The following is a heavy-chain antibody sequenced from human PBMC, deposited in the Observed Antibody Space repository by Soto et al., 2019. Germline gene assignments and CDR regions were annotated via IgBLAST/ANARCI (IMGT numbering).Heavy chain of an antibody. V-gene: IGHV4-4*02. CDR2: IHHSGTT. D-gene: IGHD5-12*01. Sequence: SETLFLTCAVSSGSLSSSNWYRWVRQPPGKGLEWIGEIHHSGTTNYNPSLKSRVTISVDTSKNQFSLKLSSVTAADTAVYYCASLTSGYDQYYMDVCGKGTTVTVS. CDR1: SGSLSSSNW. CDR3: ASLTSGYDQYYMDV. J-gene: IGHJ6*03.